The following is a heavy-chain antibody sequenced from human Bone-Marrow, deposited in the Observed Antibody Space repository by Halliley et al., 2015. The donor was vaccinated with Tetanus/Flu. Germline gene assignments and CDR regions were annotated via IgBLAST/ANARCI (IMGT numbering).Heavy chain of an antibody. CDR1: GFNFGTFA. D-gene: IGHD3-16*01. Sequence: SLRLSCEASGFNFGTFAMTWVRQAPGKGLEWVSGLGITGGATYYAGFVKGRFTISRDNSRNTLYLQMNSRTVEDSAVYYCAKDRRRKGVYYFGLVVRGQGTTVTVSS. CDR2: LGITGGAT. CDR3: AKDRRRKGVYYFGLVV. J-gene: IGHJ6*02. V-gene: IGHV3-23*01.